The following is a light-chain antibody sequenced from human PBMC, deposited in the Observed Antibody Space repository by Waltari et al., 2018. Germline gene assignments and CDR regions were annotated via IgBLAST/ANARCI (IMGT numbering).Light chain of an antibody. CDR1: QGISSY. Sequence: AIRMTQSPSSLSASTGARVPITRRASQGISSYLAWYQQKPGKAPKLLIYAASTLQSGVPSRFSGSGSGTDFTLTISCLQSEDFATYYCQQYYSYPPYTFGQGTKLEIK. CDR3: QQYYSYPPYT. V-gene: IGKV1-8*01. CDR2: AAS. J-gene: IGKJ2*01.